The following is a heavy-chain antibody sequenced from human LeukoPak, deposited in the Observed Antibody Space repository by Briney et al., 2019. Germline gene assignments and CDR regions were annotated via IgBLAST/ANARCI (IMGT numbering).Heavy chain of an antibody. CDR1: GGSFSGYY. CDR3: ARGIGGWYGANWFDP. V-gene: IGHV4-34*01. J-gene: IGHJ5*02. Sequence: SETLSLTCAVYGGSFSGYYWSWIRQPPGKGLEWIGEINHSGSTNYNPSLKSRVTISVDTSKNQFSLKLSSVTAADTAVYYCARGIGGWYGANWFDPWGQGTLVTVSS. CDR2: INHSGST. D-gene: IGHD6-19*01.